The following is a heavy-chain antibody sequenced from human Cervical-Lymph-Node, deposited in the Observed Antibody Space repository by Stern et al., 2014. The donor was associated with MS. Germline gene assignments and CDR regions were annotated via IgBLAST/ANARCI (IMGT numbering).Heavy chain of an antibody. D-gene: IGHD6-6*01. Sequence: VQLEESGPGLVKPSQTLSLTCTVSGASVGSGGYYWSWIRPHPGNGLEWIGYVQDRVYTQYNPSLRSRLTISVDTSKNQFALSLTTVTAADAAVYYCARVSPYSSSSPFDYWGQGTLVTVSS. CDR3: ARVSPYSSSSPFDY. CDR1: GASVGSGGYY. J-gene: IGHJ4*02. V-gene: IGHV4-31*03. CDR2: VQDRVYT.